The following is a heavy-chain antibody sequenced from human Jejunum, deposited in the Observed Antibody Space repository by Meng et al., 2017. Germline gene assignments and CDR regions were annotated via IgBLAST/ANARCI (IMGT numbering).Heavy chain of an antibody. J-gene: IGHJ4*02. CDR2: VFDSGST. CDR1: AGSVVGLRID. D-gene: IGHD4-17*01. V-gene: IGHV4-61*01. Sequence: PAVPLALPPLSPAGSVVGLRIDWTWSRQPPGKGLEWIGYVFDSGSTKYNPSLSSRVTISANTSKNQFSLELSSVTAADTAVYYCATDVYGDGLAYLDYWGQGSLVTVSS. CDR3: ATDVYGDGLAYLDY.